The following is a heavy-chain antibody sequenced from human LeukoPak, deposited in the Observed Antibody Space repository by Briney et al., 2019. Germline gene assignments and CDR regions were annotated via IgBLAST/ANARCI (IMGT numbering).Heavy chain of an antibody. CDR3: ARGREIAVDLYWYFDL. D-gene: IGHD6-19*01. CDR1: GFTFSSYW. V-gene: IGHV3-7*01. CDR2: IKQDGSEK. J-gene: IGHJ2*01. Sequence: GGSLRLSCAASGFTFSSYWMSWVRQAPGKGLEWVANIKQDGSEKYYVDSVKGRFTISRDNAKNSLYLQMNSLRAEDTAVYYCARGREIAVDLYWYFDLWGRGTLVTVSS.